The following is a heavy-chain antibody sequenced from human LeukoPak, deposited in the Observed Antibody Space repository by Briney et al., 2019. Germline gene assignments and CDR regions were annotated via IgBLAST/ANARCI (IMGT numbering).Heavy chain of an antibody. D-gene: IGHD1-7*01. CDR2: ISYDGNKK. V-gene: IGHV3-30*03. CDR1: GFTVSSNY. J-gene: IGHJ4*02. CDR3: ARWKSLKGTFDY. Sequence: GGSLRLSCAASGFTVSSNYMSWVRQAPGKGLEWVAVISYDGNKKYYADSVKGRFTISRDNSKNTLYLQMNSLRAEDTAVYYCARWKSLKGTFDYWGRGTLVTVSS.